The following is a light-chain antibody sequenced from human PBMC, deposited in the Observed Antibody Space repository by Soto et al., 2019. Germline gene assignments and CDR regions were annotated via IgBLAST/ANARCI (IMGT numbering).Light chain of an antibody. V-gene: IGKV2-24*01. CDR2: KTS. J-gene: IGKJ2*01. CDR3: MQATQFPHT. Sequence: EIVMTQTPLSSPATLGQPASISCRSSQSLLDSDGETYLSWLQQRPGQPPRLLIYKTSSRFSGVPDRFSGSGAGTDFTLTISRVEVEDVGAYYCMQATQFPHTFGQGTKLEI. CDR1: QSLLDSDGETY.